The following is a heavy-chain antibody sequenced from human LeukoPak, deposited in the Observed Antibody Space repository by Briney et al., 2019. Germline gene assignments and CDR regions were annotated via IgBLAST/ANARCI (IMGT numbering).Heavy chain of an antibody. J-gene: IGHJ4*02. D-gene: IGHD6-25*01. V-gene: IGHV3-23*01. CDR3: AKVDRSGRILTGVDF. CDR1: GVTFSSYG. Sequence: GGSLRLTCAASGVTFSSYGLYWARQAPGKGLEWVSAISNSGTTTYYADSVKGRFTISRENSKNTLYLQMNSLRAEDTAIYYCAKVDRSGRILTGVDFWGQGTLVTVSS. CDR2: ISNSGTTT.